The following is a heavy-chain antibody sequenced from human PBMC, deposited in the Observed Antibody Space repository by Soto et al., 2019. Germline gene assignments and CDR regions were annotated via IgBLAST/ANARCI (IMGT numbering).Heavy chain of an antibody. V-gene: IGHV1-69*02. D-gene: IGHD6-13*01. J-gene: IGHJ4*02. CDR3: ARNRAAATLDY. CDR1: GGTFSSYT. Sequence: QVQLVQSGAEVKKPGSSVKVSCKASGGTFSSYTISWVRQAPGQGLEWMGRIIPILGIANYAQKFQGRVRITADKSTSTANRERSSLRSEDTAVYYCARNRAAATLDYWGQGTLVTVSS. CDR2: IIPILGIA.